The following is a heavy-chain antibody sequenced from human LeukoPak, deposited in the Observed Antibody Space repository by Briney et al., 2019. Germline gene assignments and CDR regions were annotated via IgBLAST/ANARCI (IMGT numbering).Heavy chain of an antibody. D-gene: IGHD5-18*01. J-gene: IGHJ4*02. CDR2: INWNGGST. CDR3: ARDRSYGSFDF. V-gene: IGHV3-20*01. CDR1: GFTVSSNY. Sequence: GGSLRLSCAASGFTVSSNYMNWVRQAPGKGLEWVSGINWNGGSTFYADSVKGRFTISRDNAKNALYLQMNSLTVEDTALYHCARDRSYGSFDFWGQGTLVTVSS.